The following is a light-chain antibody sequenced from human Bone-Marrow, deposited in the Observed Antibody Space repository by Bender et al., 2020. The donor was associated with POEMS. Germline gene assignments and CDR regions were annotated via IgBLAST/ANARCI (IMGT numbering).Light chain of an antibody. CDR2: EGS. CDR3: SSYSSSTTLVV. Sequence: QSALTQPASVSGSPGQSITISCTGTSSDVGSYNLVSWYQQYPGKAPQLMIYEGSKRPSGFFNRFSGSKSGNTASLTISGLQAEDEADYYCSSYSSSTTLVVFGGGTKLTVL. J-gene: IGLJ2*01. CDR1: SSDVGSYNL. V-gene: IGLV2-14*02.